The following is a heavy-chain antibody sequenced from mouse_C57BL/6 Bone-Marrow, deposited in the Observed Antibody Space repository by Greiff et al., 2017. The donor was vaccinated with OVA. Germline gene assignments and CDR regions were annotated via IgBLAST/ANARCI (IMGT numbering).Heavy chain of an antibody. Sequence: VQLQESGPELVKPGASVKISCKASGYTFTDYYINWVKQRPGQGLEWIGWIFPGSGSPYYNEKFTGKATLTVDKSSSTAYMLLSSLTSEDSAVYFCANPLTGFYAMDYWGQGTSVTVSS. V-gene: IGHV1-75*01. J-gene: IGHJ4*01. CDR1: GYTFTDYY. CDR3: ANPLTGFYAMDY. D-gene: IGHD4-1*01. CDR2: IFPGSGSP.